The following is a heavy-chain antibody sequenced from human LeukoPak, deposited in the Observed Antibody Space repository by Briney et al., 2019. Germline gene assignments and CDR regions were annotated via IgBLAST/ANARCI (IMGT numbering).Heavy chain of an antibody. Sequence: SETLSLTCTVSGGSISSYYWSWIRQPAGKGLEWIGRIYTSGSTNYNPSLKSRVTMSVDTSKNQFSLKLSSVTAADTAVYYCAGVHSSGWSTGYYFDYWGQGTLVTVSS. J-gene: IGHJ4*02. V-gene: IGHV4-4*07. D-gene: IGHD6-19*01. CDR1: GGSISSYY. CDR2: IYTSGST. CDR3: AGVHSSGWSTGYYFDY.